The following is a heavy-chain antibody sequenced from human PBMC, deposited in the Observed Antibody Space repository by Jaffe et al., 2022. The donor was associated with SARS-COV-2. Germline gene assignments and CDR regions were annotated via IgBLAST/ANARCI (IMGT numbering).Heavy chain of an antibody. J-gene: IGHJ4*02. D-gene: IGHD3-22*01. CDR1: GYPFSAFY. CDR2: INPSAGTT. Sequence: QVQLVQSGAEVKKPGASVKVSCKASGYPFSAFYMHWVRQAPGQGLEWMGIINPSAGTTDFAQNFWGRVAMTSDTSTSTVYMELSSLRSEDTAMYYCARGAPDYSNSGAYWDFDIWGQGTLVSVSS. CDR3: ARGAPDYSNSGAYWDFDI. V-gene: IGHV1-46*01.